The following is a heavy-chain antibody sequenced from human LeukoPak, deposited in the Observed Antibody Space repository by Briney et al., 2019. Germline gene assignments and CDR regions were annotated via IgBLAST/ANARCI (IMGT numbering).Heavy chain of an antibody. CDR1: GFTFSSYT. CDR2: ISSNSRYI. D-gene: IGHD5-24*01. J-gene: IGHJ2*01. V-gene: IGHV3-21*01. CDR3: ARETPQREIAGWYSDL. Sequence: GGSLRLSCAASGFTFSSYTMNWVRQAPGEGLEWVSSISSNSRYIYYADSMKGRFTISRDNAKNSLYLQMNSLRAEDTAVYYCARETPQREIAGWYSDLWGRGTLVTVSS.